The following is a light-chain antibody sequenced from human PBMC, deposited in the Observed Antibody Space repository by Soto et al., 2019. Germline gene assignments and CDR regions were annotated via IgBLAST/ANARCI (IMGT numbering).Light chain of an antibody. J-gene: IGLJ2*01. CDR1: SSDVGGYNY. CDR2: DVS. V-gene: IGLV2-14*01. CDR3: SSYTGSSTLV. Sequence: QSVLTQPASVTGSPGQSITISCTGTSSDVGGYNYVSWYQQYPGKAPKLMIYDVSNRPSGVSNRFSGSKSGNTASLTISGLHAEGEADYYCSSYTGSSTLVFGGGTKLTVL.